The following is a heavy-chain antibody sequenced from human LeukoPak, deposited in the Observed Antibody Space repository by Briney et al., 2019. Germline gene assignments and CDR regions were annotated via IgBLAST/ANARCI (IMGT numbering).Heavy chain of an antibody. Sequence: GGSLRLSCAASGFTVSSNYMSWVRRAPGKGLEWVSVIYSGGSTYYADSVKGRFTISRDNSKNTLYLQMNSLRAEDTAVYYCACTYYDILTGYRSGRYYFDYWGQGTLVTVSS. CDR3: ACTYYDILTGYRSGRYYFDY. CDR1: GFTVSSNY. J-gene: IGHJ4*02. V-gene: IGHV3-66*01. D-gene: IGHD3-9*01. CDR2: IYSGGST.